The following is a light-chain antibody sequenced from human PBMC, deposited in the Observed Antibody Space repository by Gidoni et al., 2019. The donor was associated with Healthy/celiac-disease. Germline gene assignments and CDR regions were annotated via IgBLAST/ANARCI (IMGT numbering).Light chain of an antibody. Sequence: QSALTQPAPAPGSPGHSITISCTGTSSDVGSYNLVAWYQQHPGKAPKLMIYEVSQRPSGVSNRFSGSKSGNTASLTISGLQAEDEADYYCCSYAGSSTFVFGTGTKVTVL. CDR2: EVS. CDR3: CSYAGSSTFV. V-gene: IGLV2-23*02. J-gene: IGLJ1*01. CDR1: SSDVGSYNL.